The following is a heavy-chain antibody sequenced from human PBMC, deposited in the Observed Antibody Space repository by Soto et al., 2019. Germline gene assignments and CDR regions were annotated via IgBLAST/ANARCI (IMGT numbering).Heavy chain of an antibody. J-gene: IGHJ6*02. CDR3: ARNSFYDMNV. D-gene: IGHD2-2*01. CDR2: VHHVGST. CDR1: GASVTNDNW. Sequence: QVQLKESGPGLVEPSGILSLTCAVSGASVTNDNWWSWVRQSSGTGLQWIGEVHHVGSTSYNPSLRSRVTISVGKSKNRCTLKLISVTAADTAVYYCARNSFYDMNVSGQGPKITVSS. V-gene: IGHV4-4*02.